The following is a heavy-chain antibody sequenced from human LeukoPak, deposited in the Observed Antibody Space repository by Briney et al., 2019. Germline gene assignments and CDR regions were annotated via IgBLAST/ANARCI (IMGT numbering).Heavy chain of an antibody. Sequence: GRSLRLSCAASGFTFSSYGMHWVRQAPGEGLEWVAVISYDGSNKYYADSVKGRFTISRDNSKNTLYLQMNSLRAEDTAVYYCAKVLRFLEWSLPLYGMDVWGQGTTVTVSS. CDR3: AKVLRFLEWSLPLYGMDV. J-gene: IGHJ6*02. CDR1: GFTFSSYG. CDR2: ISYDGSNK. V-gene: IGHV3-30*18. D-gene: IGHD3-3*01.